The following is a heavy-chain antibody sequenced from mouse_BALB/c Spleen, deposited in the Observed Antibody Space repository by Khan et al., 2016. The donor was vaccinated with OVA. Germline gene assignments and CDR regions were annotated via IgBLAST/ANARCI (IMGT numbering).Heavy chain of an antibody. CDR1: GFTFSSYG. CDR2: ISSGGSYT. J-gene: IGHJ4*01. V-gene: IGHV5-6*01. Sequence: VQLKESGGDLVKPGGSLKLSCAASGFTFSSYGMSWVRQTPDKRLEWVATISSGGSYTYYPDSVKGRFTISRDNAKNTLYLQMSSLKSEDTAMYYCARLDAMDYWGQGTSVTVSS. CDR3: ARLDAMDY.